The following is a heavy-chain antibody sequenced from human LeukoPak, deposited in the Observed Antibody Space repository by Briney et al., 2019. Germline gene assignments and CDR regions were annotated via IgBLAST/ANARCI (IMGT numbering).Heavy chain of an antibody. CDR2: INTNTGNP. D-gene: IGHD5-12*01. CDR3: AREFSGYDFDY. J-gene: IGHJ4*02. CDR1: GYTFTSYT. V-gene: IGHV7-4-1*02. Sequence: ASVTVSCKASGYTFTSYTMNWVRQAPGQGLEWMGWINTNTGNPTYAQGFTGRFVFSLDTSVSTAYLQISSLKAEGTAVYYCAREFSGYDFDYWGRGTLVTVSS.